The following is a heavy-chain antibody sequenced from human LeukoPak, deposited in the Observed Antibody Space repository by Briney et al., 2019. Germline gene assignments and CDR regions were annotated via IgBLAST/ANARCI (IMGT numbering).Heavy chain of an antibody. CDR3: TTEEIYSYGLGAFHF. D-gene: IGHD5-18*01. Sequence: ASVKVSCKVSGYTLTELSMHWVRQAPGKGLEGMGGFDPEDGETIYAQKFQGRVSMTEDTSTDTAYMELSSLRSEDTAIYYCTTEEIYSYGLGAFHFWGQGTLVTVSS. CDR2: FDPEDGET. J-gene: IGHJ3*01. CDR1: GYTLTELS. V-gene: IGHV1-24*01.